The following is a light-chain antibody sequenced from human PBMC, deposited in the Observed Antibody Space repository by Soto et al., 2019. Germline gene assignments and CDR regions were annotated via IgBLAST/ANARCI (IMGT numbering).Light chain of an antibody. CDR2: EVT. Sequence: QSALTQPPSASGSPGQSVTISCTGTSSDVGVYNYVSWYQQHPGKAPKLMIYEVTKRPSGVPDRFSGSKSGNTASLTVSGLQADDESDYYCSSYAGSNFVVFGGGTKLTVL. CDR1: SSDVGVYNY. J-gene: IGLJ2*01. V-gene: IGLV2-8*01. CDR3: SSYAGSNFVV.